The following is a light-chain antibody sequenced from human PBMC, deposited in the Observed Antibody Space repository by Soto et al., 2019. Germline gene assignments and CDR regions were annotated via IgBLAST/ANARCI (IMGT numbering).Light chain of an antibody. CDR1: SSNIENNI. J-gene: IGLJ2*01. V-gene: IGLV1-51*02. CDR3: ASWDSSLSAGV. CDR2: EDN. Sequence: QSVLTKPPSVSAAPGQKVTISCAGSSSNIENNIVSWYQQLPGTAPKLLIHEDNKRPSGIPDRFSGSKSGTSATLGITGLQTGDEADYYCASWDSSLSAGVFGGGTKLTVL.